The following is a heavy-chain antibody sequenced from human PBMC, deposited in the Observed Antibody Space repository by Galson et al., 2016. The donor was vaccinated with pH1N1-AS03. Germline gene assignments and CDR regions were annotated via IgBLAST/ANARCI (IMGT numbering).Heavy chain of an antibody. Sequence: QSGAEVKKPGESLRISCKGSGYSFTSYWISWVRQMPGKGLEWMGRIVPSDSYTNYSPSFQGHATISADKSISTAYLQWSSLKASDTAMYYCARLGGGAESTMIVVVPESSEDYWGQGTLVTVSS. J-gene: IGHJ4*02. CDR2: IVPSDSYT. V-gene: IGHV5-10-1*01. CDR1: GYSFTSYW. D-gene: IGHD3-22*01. CDR3: ARLGGGAESTMIVVVPESSEDY.